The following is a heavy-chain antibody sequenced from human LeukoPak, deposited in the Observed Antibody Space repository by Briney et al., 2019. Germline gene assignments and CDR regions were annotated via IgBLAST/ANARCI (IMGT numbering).Heavy chain of an antibody. CDR3: ARASSGSYSGPIYYYYYMDV. CDR2: IYHSGST. J-gene: IGHJ6*03. CDR1: GGSVGSGDYY. Sequence: SQTLSLTCTVSGGSVGSGDYYWSWIRQPPGKGLEWIVCIYHSGSTYYNPSLKSRVTISLDTPKNQFSLKLSSVTAADTAVYYCARASSGSYSGPIYYYYYMDVWGKGTTVTVSS. D-gene: IGHD1-26*01. V-gene: IGHV4-30-4*08.